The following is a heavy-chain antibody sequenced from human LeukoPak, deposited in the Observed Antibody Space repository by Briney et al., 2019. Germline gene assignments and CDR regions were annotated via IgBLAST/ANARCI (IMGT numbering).Heavy chain of an antibody. CDR2: IKEDGSDK. V-gene: IGHV3-7*01. Sequence: GGSLRLSWVASGFTFSTYWMNWVRQAPGKGLEWVATIKEDGSDKFYVDSVKGRFTISRDNAKNSLYLQMNSLRAEDTAVYYCARDLTMGNTVLDYWGQGILVTVS. J-gene: IGHJ4*02. CDR1: GFTFSTYW. CDR3: ARDLTMGNTVLDY. D-gene: IGHD4/OR15-4a*01.